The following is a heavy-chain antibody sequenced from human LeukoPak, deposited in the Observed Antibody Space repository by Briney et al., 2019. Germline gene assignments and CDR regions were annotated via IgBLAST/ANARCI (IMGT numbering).Heavy chain of an antibody. V-gene: IGHV1-69*05. CDR1: GGTFSSYA. D-gene: IGHD3-3*01. CDR3: AREGFPPKISDFWSGLGPYYYYGMDV. J-gene: IGHJ6*02. CDR2: IIPIFGTA. Sequence: ASVKVSCKASGGTFSSYAISWVRQAPGQGLEWMGGIIPIFGTANYAQKFQGRVTMTRGTSTSTVYMELSSLRSEDTAVYYCAREGFPPKISDFWSGLGPYYYYGMDVWGQGTTVTVSS.